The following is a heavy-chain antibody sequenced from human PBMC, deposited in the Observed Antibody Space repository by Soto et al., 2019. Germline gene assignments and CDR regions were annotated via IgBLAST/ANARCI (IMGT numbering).Heavy chain of an antibody. D-gene: IGHD2-2*01. Sequence: EVQLLESGGGLVQPGGSLRLSCAASGFTFSSYAMSWVRQAPGKGLEWVSAISGSGGSTYYADSVKGRFTISRDNSKNTLYLLMNSLRAEDTAVYYCAKGVRYCSSTSCYWSPTFDPWGQGTLVTVSS. V-gene: IGHV3-23*01. J-gene: IGHJ5*02. CDR1: GFTFSSYA. CDR2: ISGSGGST. CDR3: AKGVRYCSSTSCYWSPTFDP.